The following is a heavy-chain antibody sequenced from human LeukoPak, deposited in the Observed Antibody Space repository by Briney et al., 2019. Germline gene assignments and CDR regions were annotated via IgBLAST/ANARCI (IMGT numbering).Heavy chain of an antibody. Sequence: GGSLRLSCAASGFTVSSNYMSWVRQAPGKGLEWVSVIYSGGSTYYADSVKGRFTISSHNSKNTLYLQMNSLRAEDTAVYYCARSNYGDYWFDPWGQGTLATVSS. J-gene: IGHJ5*02. V-gene: IGHV3-53*04. CDR1: GFTVSSNY. D-gene: IGHD4-17*01. CDR2: IYSGGST. CDR3: ARSNYGDYWFDP.